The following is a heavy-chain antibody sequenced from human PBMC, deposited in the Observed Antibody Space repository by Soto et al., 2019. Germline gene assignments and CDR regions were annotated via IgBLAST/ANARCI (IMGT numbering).Heavy chain of an antibody. V-gene: IGHV3-48*03. D-gene: IGHD3-10*01. CDR3: ASTVRVRGALDY. CDR1: GFTFSSYE. J-gene: IGHJ4*02. CDR2: ISSSGSTI. Sequence: GSLRLSCAASGFTFSSYEMNWVRQAPGKGLEWVSYISSSGSTIYYADSVKGRFTISRDNAKNSLYLQMNSLRAEDTAVYYCASTVRVRGALDYWGQGTRVTVSS.